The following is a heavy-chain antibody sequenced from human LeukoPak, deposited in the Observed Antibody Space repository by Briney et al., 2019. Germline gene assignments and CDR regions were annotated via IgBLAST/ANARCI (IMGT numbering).Heavy chain of an antibody. Sequence: GASVKVSCKASGYTFTSYGISWVRQAPGQGLEWMGWISAYNGNTNYAQKLQGRVTMTTDTSTCTAYMELRSLRSDDTAVYYCARESFLTGYYKAIDYWGQGTLVTVSS. V-gene: IGHV1-18*01. CDR2: ISAYNGNT. D-gene: IGHD3-9*01. J-gene: IGHJ4*02. CDR1: GYTFTSYG. CDR3: ARESFLTGYYKAIDY.